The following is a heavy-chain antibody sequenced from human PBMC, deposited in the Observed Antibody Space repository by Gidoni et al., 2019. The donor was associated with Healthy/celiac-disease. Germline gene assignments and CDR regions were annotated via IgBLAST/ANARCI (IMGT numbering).Heavy chain of an antibody. J-gene: IGHJ6*02. CDR1: GGTFSSYA. V-gene: IGHV1-69*01. CDR3: ARARGQQLVTAYYYYGMDV. D-gene: IGHD6-13*01. Sequence: QVQLVQSGAEVKKPGSSVKVSCKASGGTFSSYAISWVRQAPGQGLEWMGGIIPIFGTANYAQKFQGRVTITADESTSTAYMELSSLRSEDTAVYYCARARGQQLVTAYYYYGMDVWGQGTTVTVSS. CDR2: IIPIFGTA.